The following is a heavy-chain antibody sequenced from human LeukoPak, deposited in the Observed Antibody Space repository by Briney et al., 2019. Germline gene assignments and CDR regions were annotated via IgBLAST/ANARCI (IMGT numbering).Heavy chain of an antibody. CDR2: IYYSGTT. J-gene: IGHJ4*02. V-gene: IGHV4-39*01. Sequence: SETLSLTRTVPRGSISSSRDYCGWIRQPPGKGLEWIGNIYYSGTTYYNPSLKSRVTISVDTSMNQFSLKLSSVTVADTAVYYCARTYYDYVWGSYRFDYWGQGTLVTVSP. D-gene: IGHD3-16*02. CDR3: ARTYYDYVWGSYRFDY. CDR1: RGSISSSRDY.